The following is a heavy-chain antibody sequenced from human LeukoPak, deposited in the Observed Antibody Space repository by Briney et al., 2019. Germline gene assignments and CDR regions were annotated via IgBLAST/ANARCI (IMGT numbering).Heavy chain of an antibody. J-gene: IGHJ5*02. Sequence: SETLSLTCTVSGGSISSYYWSWIRQSPGKGLECIGYIHYTGSTNYNPSLKGRVTISVETSKNQFSLKLKSVTAADTAVYYCARGGYYGSGNDFRFDPWGQGTLVTVSS. D-gene: IGHD3-10*01. CDR3: ARGGYYGSGNDFRFDP. CDR1: GGSISSYY. V-gene: IGHV4-59*01. CDR2: IHYTGST.